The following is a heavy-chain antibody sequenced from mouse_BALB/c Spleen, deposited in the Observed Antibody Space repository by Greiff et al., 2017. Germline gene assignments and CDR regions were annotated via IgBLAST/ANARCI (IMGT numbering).Heavy chain of an antibody. CDR1: GFTFSDYY. Sequence: EVQLQESGGGLVKPGGSLKLSCAASGFTFSDYYMYWVRQTPEKRLEWVATISSGGSTYYPDSVKGRFTISRDNARNILYLQMSSLRSEDTAMYYCARFYDYDDAWFAYWGQGTLVTVSA. J-gene: IGHJ3*01. CDR2: ISSGGST. D-gene: IGHD2-4*01. V-gene: IGHV5-6-5*01. CDR3: ARFYDYDDAWFAY.